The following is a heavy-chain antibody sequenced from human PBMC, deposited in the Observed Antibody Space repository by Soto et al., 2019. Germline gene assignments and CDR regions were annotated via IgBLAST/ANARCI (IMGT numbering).Heavy chain of an antibody. J-gene: IGHJ6*03. CDR3: AKNCCSYPACYPYYYYVDV. D-gene: IGHD2-2*01. Sequence: EVQLLESGGGLVQPGGSLRLSCAASGFRLSDSAVSWVRQGPGKGLEWVSSLTVTGDSAFYSDSVKGRFTISRDISKSTLYLQLNSLRAEDTAAYYCAKNCCSYPACYPYYYYVDVWGRGTTVTISS. CDR2: LTVTGDSA. V-gene: IGHV3-23*01. CDR1: GFRLSDSA.